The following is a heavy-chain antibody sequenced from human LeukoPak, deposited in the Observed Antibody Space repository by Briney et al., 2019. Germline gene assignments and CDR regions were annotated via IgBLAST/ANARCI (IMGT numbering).Heavy chain of an antibody. D-gene: IGHD2-2*01. CDR1: GGTFSSYA. V-gene: IGHV1-69*13. CDR2: IIPIFGTA. J-gene: IGHJ6*03. CDR3: ARSIVVVPAAHRRSGYYYYMDV. Sequence: SVKVSCKASGGTFSSYAISWVRQAPGQGLEWMGGIIPIFGTANYAQKFQGRVTITADESTSTAYMELSSLRSEDTAVYYCARSIVVVPAAHRRSGYYYYMDVWGKGTTVTVSS.